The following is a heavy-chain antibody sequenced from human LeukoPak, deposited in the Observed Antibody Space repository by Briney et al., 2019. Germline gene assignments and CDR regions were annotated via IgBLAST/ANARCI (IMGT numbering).Heavy chain of an antibody. V-gene: IGHV4-59*08. CDR1: AASIRNYY. CDR2: IYYSGST. Sequence: SETLSLTCTVSAASIRNYYWSWIRESPGKGLEWIGYIYYSGSTNYNPSLESRVAMSVDTSKNQFSLRLSSVTAADTAIYYCARRYSSSWYVGFFDPWGQGTLVTVSS. CDR3: ARRYSSSWYVGFFDP. J-gene: IGHJ5*02. D-gene: IGHD6-13*01.